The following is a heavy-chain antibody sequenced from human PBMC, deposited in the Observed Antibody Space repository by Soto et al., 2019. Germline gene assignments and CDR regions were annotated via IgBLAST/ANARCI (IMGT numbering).Heavy chain of an antibody. CDR2: NHIRGRT. CDR3: ARLLDINSWPLDC. V-gene: IGHV4-61*08. D-gene: IGHD1-26*01. CDR1: GVSVSSDDYY. J-gene: IGHJ4*02. Sequence: QVQLQESGPGLVKTSETLSLACSVSGVSVSSDDYYWNWIRQPPGKGLEWIGYNHIRGRTNYNPPLGSRVAIALDTSKNQFALTLTSVTAADTAIYDCARLLDINSWPLDCWGQGTLVTVAS.